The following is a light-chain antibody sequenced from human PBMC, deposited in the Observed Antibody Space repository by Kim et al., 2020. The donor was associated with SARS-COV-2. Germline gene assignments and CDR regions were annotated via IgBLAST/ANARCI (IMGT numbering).Light chain of an antibody. Sequence: PGERATLSCKASQSFRGNYLAWYQQKPGQAPRLLIHGASNRASGIPDRFSGSGSGTDFTLSISRLEPEDFALYYCQQYGISPWTFGQGTKVDIK. J-gene: IGKJ1*01. V-gene: IGKV3-20*01. CDR3: QQYGISPWT. CDR1: QSFRGNY. CDR2: GAS.